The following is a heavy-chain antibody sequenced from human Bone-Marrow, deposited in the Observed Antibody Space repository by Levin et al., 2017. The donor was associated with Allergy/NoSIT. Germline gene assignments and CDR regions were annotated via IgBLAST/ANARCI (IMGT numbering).Heavy chain of an antibody. CDR2: IYYSGST. D-gene: IGHD5-12*01. V-gene: IGHV4-59*01. J-gene: IGHJ6*03. CDR3: ARAPSNGYDYPGYMDV. Sequence: SETLSLTCTVSGGSISSYYWSWIRQPPGKGLEWIGYIYYSGSTNYNPSLKSRVTISVDTSKNQFSLKLSSVTAADTAVYYCARAPSNGYDYPGYMDVWGKGTTVTVSS. CDR1: GGSISSYY.